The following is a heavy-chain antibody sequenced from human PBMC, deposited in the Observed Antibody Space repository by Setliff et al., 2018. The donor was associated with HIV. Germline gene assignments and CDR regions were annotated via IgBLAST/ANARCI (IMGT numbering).Heavy chain of an antibody. CDR2: ISPSGDRT. CDR1: GYAFTSQF. CDR3: ARADSSKWYQVDY. J-gene: IGHJ4*02. D-gene: IGHD6-13*01. Sequence: ASVKVSCKASGYAFTSQFMHWVRQAPGQGLEWMGIISPSGDRTTYAQRFQGRVTITTDESTRTAYMELSSLRSEDTAVYYCARADSSKWYQVDYWGQGTLVTVSS. V-gene: IGHV1-46*01.